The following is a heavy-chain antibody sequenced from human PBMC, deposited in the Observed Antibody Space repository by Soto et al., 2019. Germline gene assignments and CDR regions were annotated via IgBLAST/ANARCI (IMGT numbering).Heavy chain of an antibody. CDR1: GFTFSSYP. J-gene: IGHJ4*02. CDR3: ERGRAAYYFDY. CDR2: TSGDGRIM. Sequence: GGSLRLSCAASGFTFSSYPMHWVRQVPGKGLEHVSSTSGDGRIMYYLDSVKGRFTISRDNSKNALYLQMGSLRTEDMAVYYCERGRAAYYFDYWGQGALVTVSS. V-gene: IGHV3-64*02. D-gene: IGHD6-25*01.